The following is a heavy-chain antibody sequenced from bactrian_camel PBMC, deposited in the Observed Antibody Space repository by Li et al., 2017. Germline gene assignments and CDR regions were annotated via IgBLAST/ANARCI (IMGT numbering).Heavy chain of an antibody. CDR2: INTRGIT. Sequence: QVQLVESGGGSVQAGGSLNLSCARSGFTFDDSDMAWYRQGPGNECELVSSINTRGITYYADSVKGRFTISQDNAKNTLYLQMNSLKPEDTAMYYCAAKTGRLYPWVSCLRTGFDDWGQGTQVTVS. CDR1: GFTFDDSD. V-gene: IGHV3S55*01. J-gene: IGHJ4*01. CDR3: AAKTGRLYPWVSCLRTGFDD. D-gene: IGHD3*01.